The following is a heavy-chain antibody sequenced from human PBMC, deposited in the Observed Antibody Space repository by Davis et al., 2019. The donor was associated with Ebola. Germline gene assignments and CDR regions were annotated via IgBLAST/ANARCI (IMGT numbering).Heavy chain of an antibody. D-gene: IGHD4-11*01. J-gene: IGHJ4*02. CDR1: GFSISTYW. V-gene: IGHV3-30-3*01. CDR2: ISFDGSNK. Sequence: GESLKISCAASGFSISTYWMHWVRQAPGKGLEWVSLISFDGSNKYYADSVKGRLTISRDNSNNTLFLQMNSLRAEDTAVYYCARELNTVTYYFDYWGQGTLVTVSS. CDR3: ARELNTVTYYFDY.